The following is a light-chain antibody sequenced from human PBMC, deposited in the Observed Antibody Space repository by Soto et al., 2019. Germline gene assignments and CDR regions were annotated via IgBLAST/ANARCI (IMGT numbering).Light chain of an antibody. Sequence: EIVLTQSPATLSVSPGERVTLSCRASQGVGSTLAWYRQQPGQAPRLLIYDASSRATGIPDRFSGGGSGTDFTLTISRLEPEDFAVYYCQQFSSYPLTFGGGTKVDIK. V-gene: IGKV3-20*01. CDR1: QGVGST. J-gene: IGKJ4*01. CDR2: DAS. CDR3: QQFSSYPLT.